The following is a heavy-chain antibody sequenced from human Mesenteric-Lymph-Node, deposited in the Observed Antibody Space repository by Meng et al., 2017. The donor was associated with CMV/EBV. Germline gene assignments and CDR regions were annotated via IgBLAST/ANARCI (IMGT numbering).Heavy chain of an antibody. V-gene: IGHV3-23*01. CDR2: TSGNSGST. D-gene: IGHD1-26*01. CDR1: GFTFSNYT. J-gene: IGHJ4*02. CDR3: ARGAAYSGSYWNFDY. Sequence: GESLKISCVASGFTFSNYTMCWVRQAPGKGLEWVSGTSGNSGSTYYADSVKGRFTISRDNAKNTLFLEMNSLRGEDTAVYYCARGAAYSGSYWNFDYWGQGTLVTVSS.